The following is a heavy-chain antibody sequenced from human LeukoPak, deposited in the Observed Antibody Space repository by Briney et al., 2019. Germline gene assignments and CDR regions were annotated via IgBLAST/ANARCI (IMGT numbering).Heavy chain of an antibody. CDR1: DDSITMYY. Sequence: PSETLSLTCSVSDDSITMYYWTWIRQPPGKGLEWIGYVDHTGSTNFNPSLNGRVSVSRDTTKNLFSLRLRSVTAADTAVYFCARGRVSSSTWYSTYYYYFYMDVWGKGTTVTVSS. V-gene: IGHV4-59*01. J-gene: IGHJ6*03. D-gene: IGHD1-1*01. CDR2: VDHTGST. CDR3: ARGRVSSSTWYSTYYYYFYMDV.